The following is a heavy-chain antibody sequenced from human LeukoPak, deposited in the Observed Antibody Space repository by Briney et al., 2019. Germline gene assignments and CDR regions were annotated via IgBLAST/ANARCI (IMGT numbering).Heavy chain of an antibody. CDR2: ISGSGDTT. CDR1: GFIFTSYT. Sequence: GGSLRLSCAASGFIFTSYTMTWVRQAPGKGLEWVAAISGSGDTTSYADSVKGRFTISRDNAKNSLYLQMNSLRAEDTAVYYCASYGSGSYYLSIIDYWGQGTLVTVSS. CDR3: ASYGSGSYYLSIIDY. J-gene: IGHJ4*02. D-gene: IGHD3-10*01. V-gene: IGHV3-23*01.